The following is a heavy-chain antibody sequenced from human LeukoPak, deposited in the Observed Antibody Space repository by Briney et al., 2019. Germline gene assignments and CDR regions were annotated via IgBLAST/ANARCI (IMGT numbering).Heavy chain of an antibody. J-gene: IGHJ6*03. D-gene: IGHD1-7*01. Sequence: ASVKVSCKVSGYTLTELSMHRVRQAPGKGLEWMGGFDPEDGETIYAQKFQGRDTMTEDTSTDTAYMELSSLRSEDTAVYYCATAYTGTNSYYYYYMDVWGKGTTVTVSS. V-gene: IGHV1-24*01. CDR3: ATAYTGTNSYYYYYMDV. CDR2: FDPEDGET. CDR1: GYTLTELS.